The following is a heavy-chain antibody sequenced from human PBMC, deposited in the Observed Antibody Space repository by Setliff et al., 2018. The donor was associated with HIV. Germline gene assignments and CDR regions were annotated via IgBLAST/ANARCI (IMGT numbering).Heavy chain of an antibody. D-gene: IGHD6-19*01. CDR1: GGSFINYN. Sequence: SETLSLTCAVYGGSFINYNWTWIRQPPGKGLEWIGEVHDSGSTNYNPSLKSRVTISVDTSKNQFSLKLRSVTAADTAVYYCARVPGYSSGTSYMDVWGKGTTVTVSS. J-gene: IGHJ6*03. CDR2: VHDSGST. CDR3: ARVPGYSSGTSYMDV. V-gene: IGHV4-34*01.